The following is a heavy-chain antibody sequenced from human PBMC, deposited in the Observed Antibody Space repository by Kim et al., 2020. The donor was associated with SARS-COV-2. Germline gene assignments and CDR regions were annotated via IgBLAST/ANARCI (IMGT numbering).Heavy chain of an antibody. V-gene: IGHV3-9*01. Sequence: GGSLRLSCAASGFTFDDYAMHWVRQAPGKGLEWVSGISWNSGSIGYADSVKGRFTISRDNAKNSLYLQMNSLRAEDTALYYCAKIGAYSGYDFWGQGTLVTVSS. D-gene: IGHD5-12*01. CDR1: GFTFDDYA. J-gene: IGHJ4*02. CDR2: ISWNSGSI. CDR3: AKIGAYSGYDF.